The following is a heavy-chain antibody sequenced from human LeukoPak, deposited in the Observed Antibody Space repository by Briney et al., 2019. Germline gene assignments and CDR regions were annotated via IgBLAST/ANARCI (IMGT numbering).Heavy chain of an antibody. V-gene: IGHV4-59*01. J-gene: IGHJ3*02. CDR2: IYYSGST. D-gene: IGHD3-3*01. CDR1: GGSISSYY. Sequence: SETLSLTCTVSGGSISSYYRSWIRQPPGKGLEWIGYIYYSGSTNYNPSLKSRVTISVDTSKNQFSLKLSSVTAADTAVYYCAREGLRFLEWASDAFDIWGQGTMVTVSS. CDR3: AREGLRFLEWASDAFDI.